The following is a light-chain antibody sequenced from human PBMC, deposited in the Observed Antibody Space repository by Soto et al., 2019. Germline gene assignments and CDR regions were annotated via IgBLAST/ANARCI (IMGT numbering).Light chain of an antibody. CDR3: MQALQTPLT. J-gene: IGKJ5*01. CDR2: MGS. Sequence: DIVMTQSPLSLTVTLGEPASISCRSSQTLLHSNGNNYVDWYLQKPGQSPHLLIYMGSNRASGVPDRFSGGGSGTDFTLKISRVESEDVGVYHCMQALQTPLTFGQGTRLEIK. CDR1: QTLLHSNGNNY. V-gene: IGKV2-28*01.